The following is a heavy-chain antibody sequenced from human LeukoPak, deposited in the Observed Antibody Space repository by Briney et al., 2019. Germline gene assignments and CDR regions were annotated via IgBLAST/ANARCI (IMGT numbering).Heavy chain of an antibody. CDR2: MNPNSGNT. Sequence: GASVKVSCKASGYTFTSYDINWVRQATGQGLEWMGWMNPNSGNTGYAQKFQGRVTITRNTSISTAYMELSSLRSEDTAVYYCARGLSSGGYSFFDYWGQGTLVTVSS. CDR3: ARGLSSGGYSFFDY. D-gene: IGHD5-18*01. CDR1: GYTFTSYD. J-gene: IGHJ4*02. V-gene: IGHV1-8*03.